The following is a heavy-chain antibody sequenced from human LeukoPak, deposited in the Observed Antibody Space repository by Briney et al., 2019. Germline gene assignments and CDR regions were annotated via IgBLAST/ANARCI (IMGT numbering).Heavy chain of an antibody. V-gene: IGHV4-31*03. CDR1: GGSISSGGYY. D-gene: IGHD2-21*02. J-gene: IGHJ4*02. CDR3: ARTPAYCGGDCPFDY. Sequence: RASETLSLTCIVSGGSISSGGYYWSWIRQHPGKGLEWIGYIYYSGSTYYNPSLKSRVIISVDTSKNQFSLKLSSVTAADTAVYYCARTPAYCGGDCPFDYWGQGTLVTVSS. CDR2: IYYSGST.